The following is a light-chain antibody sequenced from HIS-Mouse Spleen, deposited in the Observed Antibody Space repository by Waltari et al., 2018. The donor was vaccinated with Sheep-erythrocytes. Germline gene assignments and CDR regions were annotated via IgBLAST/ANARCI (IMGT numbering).Light chain of an antibody. CDR1: SSDVGGFNY. Sequence: QSALTQPRSVSGSPGQSVTISCTGTSSDVGGFNYVSCYQQHPGKAPKLMIYDVSTRPAGVPARFSGSKSGNTASLTISGLQAEDEADYYCCSYAGSYNHVFATGTKVTVL. CDR2: DVS. V-gene: IGLV2-11*01. CDR3: CSYAGSYNHV. J-gene: IGLJ1*01.